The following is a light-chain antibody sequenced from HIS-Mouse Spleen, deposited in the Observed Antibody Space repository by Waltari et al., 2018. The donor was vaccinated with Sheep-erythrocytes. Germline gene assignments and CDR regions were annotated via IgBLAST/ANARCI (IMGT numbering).Light chain of an antibody. J-gene: IGKJ3*01. V-gene: IGKV3-20*01. CDR1: QSVSSSY. CDR2: GAS. Sequence: EIVLTQSPGTLSLSPGERATLSCRASQSVSSSYLAWYQQRPGQAPRPHIYGASSRATGTPDRFSGSESGTDFTLTISRLEPEDFAVYYCQPYGSSPFTFGPGTKVDIK. CDR3: QPYGSSPFT.